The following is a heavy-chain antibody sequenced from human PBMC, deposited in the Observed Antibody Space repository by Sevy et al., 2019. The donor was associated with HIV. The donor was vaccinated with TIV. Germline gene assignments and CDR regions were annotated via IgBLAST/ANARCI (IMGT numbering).Heavy chain of an antibody. CDR3: ARDKSGYSGNDY. CDR2: ISSSSSYI. Sequence: GGSLRLSCAASGFTFSSYSMNWVRQAPGKGLEWVSSISSSSSYIYYADSVKGRFTISRDNAKNSLYLQMNSLGAEDTAVYYCARDKSGYSGNDYWGQGTLVTVSS. V-gene: IGHV3-21*01. J-gene: IGHJ4*02. CDR1: GFTFSSYS. D-gene: IGHD3-3*01.